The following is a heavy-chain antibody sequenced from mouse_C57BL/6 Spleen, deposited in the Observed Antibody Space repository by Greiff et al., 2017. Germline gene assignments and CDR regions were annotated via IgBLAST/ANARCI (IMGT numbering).Heavy chain of an antibody. V-gene: IGHV1-53*01. CDR3: ARIPVVAKDYYAMDY. J-gene: IGHJ4*01. D-gene: IGHD1-1*01. CDR1: GYTFTSYW. CDR2: INPSNGGT. Sequence: VKLQQPGTELVKPGASVKLSCKASGYTFTSYWMHWVKQRPGQGLEWIGNINPSNGGTNYNEKFKSKATLTVDKSSSTAYMQLSSLTSEDSAVYYCARIPVVAKDYYAMDYWGQGTSVTVSS.